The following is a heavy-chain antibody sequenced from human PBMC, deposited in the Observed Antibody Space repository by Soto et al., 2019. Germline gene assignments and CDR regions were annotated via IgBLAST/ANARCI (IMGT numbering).Heavy chain of an antibody. V-gene: IGHV1-69*02. CDR1: GGTFSSYT. J-gene: IGHJ4*02. CDR3: ATGEGGGDQFRRFDY. Sequence: QVQLVQSGAEVKKPGSSVKVSCKASGGTFSSYTISWVRQAPGQGLEWMGRIIPILGIANYAQKFQGRVTITADKSTSTAYMELSSLRSEVTAVYYCATGEGGGDQFRRFDYWGQGTLVTVSS. CDR2: IIPILGIA. D-gene: IGHD3-16*02.